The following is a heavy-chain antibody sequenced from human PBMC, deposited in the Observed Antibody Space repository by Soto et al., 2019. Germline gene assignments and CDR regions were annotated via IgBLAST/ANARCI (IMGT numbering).Heavy chain of an antibody. V-gene: IGHV4-39*01. CDR1: GGSISSSSYY. CDR2: IFYSGST. Sequence: SETLSLTCTVSGGSISSSSYYWGWIRQPPGKGLEWIGSIFYSGSTYYNPSLKSRVTISVDTSKKQFSLKLSSVTAADTAVYYCSRHLTYCSAGSCYSDFPYYGMDVWGQGT. CDR3: SRHLTYCSAGSCYSDFPYYGMDV. J-gene: IGHJ6*02. D-gene: IGHD2-15*01.